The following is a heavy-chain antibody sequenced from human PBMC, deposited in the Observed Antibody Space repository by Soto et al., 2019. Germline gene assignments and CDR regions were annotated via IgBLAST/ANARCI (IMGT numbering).Heavy chain of an antibody. D-gene: IGHD2-21*02. CDR2: IYYSGST. CDR1: GDSISSRSYY. V-gene: IGHV4-39*01. CDR3: ARQRTSVVTQAYFDV. Sequence: SETLSLTCTVTGDSISSRSYYWGWIRQPPWKGLEWIGSIYYSGSTYNNPSLRSRVSMSIDTSKDQFSLKLKSVTAADTALYFCARQRTSVVTQAYFDVWGPGXLVPVYS. J-gene: IGHJ4*02.